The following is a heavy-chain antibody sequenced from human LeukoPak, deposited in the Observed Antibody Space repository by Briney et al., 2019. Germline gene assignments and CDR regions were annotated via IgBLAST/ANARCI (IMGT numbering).Heavy chain of an antibody. CDR3: ARIPSFYFDY. J-gene: IGHJ4*02. CDR2: INPSGGST. D-gene: IGHD2-21*01. V-gene: IGHV1-46*01. Sequence: ASVKVSCKTSGYIFTTFYLHWVRQAPGQGLEWMGIINPSGGSTTYAQKFQDRVIMTRDTSTSTVYMELNSLRSEDTAVYYCARIPSFYFDYWGQGTLVTVSS. CDR1: GYIFTTFY.